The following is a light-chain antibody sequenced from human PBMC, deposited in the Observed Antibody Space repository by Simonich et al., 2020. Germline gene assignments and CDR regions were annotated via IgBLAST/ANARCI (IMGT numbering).Light chain of an antibody. J-gene: IGKJ3*01. CDR3: QQYYSTPFT. V-gene: IGKV4-1*01. Sequence: DIVMTQSPDSLAVSLVERATINCKSSQSVLYSSNNKHYLAWYQQKPGQPPKLLIYWASTRESGVPDRFSGSGSGTDFTLTISSLQAEDVAVYYCQQYYSTPFTFGPGTKVDIK. CDR2: WAS. CDR1: QSVLYSSNNKHY.